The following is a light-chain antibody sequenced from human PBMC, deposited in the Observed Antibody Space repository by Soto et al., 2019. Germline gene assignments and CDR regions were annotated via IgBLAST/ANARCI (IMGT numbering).Light chain of an antibody. V-gene: IGKV1-27*01. Sequence: DIQITQSPSSLSASVGDRGTITCRASQGISNYLAWYQQKPGKVPKLLIYAASTLQTEVPSRFSGTGSGTDVTLTISGLQPEDVATYYCQHYNSYSEAFGQGTKVEL. CDR2: AAS. J-gene: IGKJ1*01. CDR1: QGISNY. CDR3: QHYNSYSEA.